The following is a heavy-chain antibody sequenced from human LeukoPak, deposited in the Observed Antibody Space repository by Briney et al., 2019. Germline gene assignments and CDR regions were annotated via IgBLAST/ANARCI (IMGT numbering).Heavy chain of an antibody. V-gene: IGHV1-2*02. D-gene: IGHD4-17*01. J-gene: IGHJ4*02. CDR3: ARDTDGDYYFDY. CDR1: GYTFTGYD. CDR2: INPNSGGT. Sequence: GASVKVSCRASGYTFTGYDIHWVRQAPGQGLEWMEWINPNSGGTNYAQKFQGRVTMTRDTSISTAYMELSRLRSDDTAVYYCARDTDGDYYFDYWGQGTLVTVSS.